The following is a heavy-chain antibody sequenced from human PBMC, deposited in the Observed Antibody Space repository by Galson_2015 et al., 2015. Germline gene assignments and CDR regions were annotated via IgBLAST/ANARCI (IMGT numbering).Heavy chain of an antibody. CDR1: GDSVSSHSAA. J-gene: IGHJ4*02. CDR3: ARASGTGSGWYWELETLFDY. Sequence: CAISGDSVSSHSAAWNWIRQSPSRGLEWLGRTYYRSKWYNDYAVSVKSRITINPDTSKNQFSLQLNSVTPEDTAVYYCARASGTGSGWYWELETLFDYWGQGTLVTVSS. D-gene: IGHD6-19*01. CDR2: TYYRSKWYN. V-gene: IGHV6-1*01.